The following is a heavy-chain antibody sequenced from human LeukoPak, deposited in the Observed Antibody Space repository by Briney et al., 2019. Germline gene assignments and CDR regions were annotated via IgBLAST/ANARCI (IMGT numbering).Heavy chain of an antibody. Sequence: GESLKISCKGSGYSFTSYWIGWVRQMPGKGLEWMGIIYPGDSDTRYSPSFQGQVTISADKSISTAYLQWSSLKASDTAMYYCARQERGLYGDSGDAFDIWGQGTMVTVSS. CDR3: ARQERGLYGDSGDAFDI. V-gene: IGHV5-51*01. CDR2: IYPGDSDT. D-gene: IGHD4-17*01. CDR1: GYSFTSYW. J-gene: IGHJ3*02.